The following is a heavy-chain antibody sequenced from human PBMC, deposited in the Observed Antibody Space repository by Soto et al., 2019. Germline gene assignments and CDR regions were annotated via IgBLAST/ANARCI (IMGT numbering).Heavy chain of an antibody. CDR1: GFTFSTYG. V-gene: IGHV3-30*18. D-gene: IGHD4-17*01. CDR2: ISYDGTNK. J-gene: IGHJ6*02. CDR3: AKDLQSYGDYDYYCYGMDV. Sequence: QVQLVESGGGEVQPGRSLTISCAASGFTFSTYGMHWVRQTPGKGLEWVAVISYDGTNKFYSESVKGRFTISRDNFKNTLPLQMNSLRADDTAVYSCAKDLQSYGDYDYYCYGMDVWGLGPRVTVSS.